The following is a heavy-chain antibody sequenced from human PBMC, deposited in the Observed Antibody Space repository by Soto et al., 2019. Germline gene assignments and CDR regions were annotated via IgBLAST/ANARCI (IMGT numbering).Heavy chain of an antibody. D-gene: IGHD1-20*01. CDR2: IVVGSGNT. CDR1: GFTFTSSA. V-gene: IGHV1-58*01. J-gene: IGHJ4*02. Sequence: GASVKVSCKASGFTFTSSAVLWVRQARGQRLEWIGWIVVGSGNTNYAQKFQERVTITRDMSTSTAYMELSSLRSEDTAVYYCAAEHNWNDEYYFAYGGQGTLVTVSS. CDR3: AAEHNWNDEYYFAY.